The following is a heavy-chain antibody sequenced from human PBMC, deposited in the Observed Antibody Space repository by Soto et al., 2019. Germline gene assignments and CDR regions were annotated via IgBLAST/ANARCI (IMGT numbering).Heavy chain of an antibody. Sequence: EVKLVESGGGLGKPGGSLRLSCAASGFTLSVSTMHWVRQAPGKGLEWVSSISPSSTYIDYPDSLKGRFTLSRENAKGSLYLQMNSLRIEDTAVYYCTRDCSGGTCYHGYYGMDVWGQGTTVTVSS. CDR1: GFTLSVST. J-gene: IGHJ6*02. D-gene: IGHD2-15*01. CDR2: ISPSSTYI. CDR3: TRDCSGGTCYHGYYGMDV. V-gene: IGHV3-21*01.